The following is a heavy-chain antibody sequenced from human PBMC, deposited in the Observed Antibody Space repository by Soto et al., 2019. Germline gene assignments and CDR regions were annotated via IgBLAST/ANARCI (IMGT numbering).Heavy chain of an antibody. CDR1: GFTFSSYS. CDR2: ISSSSCTI. J-gene: IGHJ6*02. CDR3: ARDFGDIVVVPAADSEGYYYYYGMDV. V-gene: IGHV3-48*02. Sequence: EVQLVESGGGLVQPGGSLRLSCAASGFTFSSYSMNWVRQAPGKGLEWVSYISSSSCTIYYADSVKGRFTISRDNAKNSLYLQMNSLRDEDTAVYYCARDFGDIVVVPAADSEGYYYYYGMDVWGQGTTVTVSS. D-gene: IGHD2-2*01.